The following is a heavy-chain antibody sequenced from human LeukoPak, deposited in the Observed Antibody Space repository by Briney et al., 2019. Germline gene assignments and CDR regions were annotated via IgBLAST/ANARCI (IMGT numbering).Heavy chain of an antibody. Sequence: GESLKISCAASGFTFSRYGMNWVRRAPGKGLEWVSVIYSGGSTYYADSVKGRFTISRDNSKNTLFLQMNSLRAEDTAVYYCAREAVTRNYFDYWGQGTLVTVSS. V-gene: IGHV3-53*01. CDR3: AREAVTRNYFDY. D-gene: IGHD4-17*01. J-gene: IGHJ4*02. CDR2: IYSGGST. CDR1: GFTFSRYG.